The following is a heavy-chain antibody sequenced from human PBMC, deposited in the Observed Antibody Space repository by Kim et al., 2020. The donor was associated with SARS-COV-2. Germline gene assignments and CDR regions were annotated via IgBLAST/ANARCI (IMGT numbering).Heavy chain of an antibody. V-gene: IGHV3-30*04. Sequence: GGSLRLSCAASGFTFSSYAMHWVRQAPGKGLEWVAVISYDGSNKYYADSVKGRFTISRDNSKNTLYLQMNSLRAEDTAVYYCARWRDRDARDWLLWIEEGAFDIWGQGTMVTVSS. CDR1: GFTFSSYA. D-gene: IGHD3-9*01. CDR3: ARWRDRDARDWLLWIEEGAFDI. J-gene: IGHJ3*02. CDR2: ISYDGSNK.